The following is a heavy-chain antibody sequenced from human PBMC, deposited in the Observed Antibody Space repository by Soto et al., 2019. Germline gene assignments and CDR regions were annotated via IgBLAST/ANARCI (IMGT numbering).Heavy chain of an antibody. Sequence: VASVKVSCKASGYTFSSYYMHWVRQAPGQGLEWMGIINPSGGSTSYAQKFQGRVTMTRDTSTSTVYMDLSSLRSEDTAVYYCARALWPGRYFDYWGQGTLVTVSS. CDR3: ARALWPGRYFDY. CDR2: INPSGGST. V-gene: IGHV1-46*03. CDR1: GYTFSSYY. D-gene: IGHD3-10*01. J-gene: IGHJ4*02.